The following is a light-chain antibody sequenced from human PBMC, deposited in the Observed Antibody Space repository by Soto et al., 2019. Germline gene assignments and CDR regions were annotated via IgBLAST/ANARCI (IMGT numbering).Light chain of an antibody. Sequence: IVMTQCQLSLSVTAGEAASISCMSSASLLHKNGYNYVDWYMQEPGQSPQLLIYLGSNRASGVPDRFSGSGSDTYFTLEISRVEADDVGVYYCMQPLENFRTFGQGTKVDI. CDR1: ASLLHKNGYNY. CDR3: MQPLENFRT. CDR2: LGS. J-gene: IGKJ1*01. V-gene: IGKV2-28*01.